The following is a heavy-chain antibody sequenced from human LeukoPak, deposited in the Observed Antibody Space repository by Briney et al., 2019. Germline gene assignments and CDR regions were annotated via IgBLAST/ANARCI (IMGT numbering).Heavy chain of an antibody. V-gene: IGHV3-9*03. CDR3: AKDIVVVPAAIGYSFDY. CDR2: ISWNSGSI. CDR1: GFTFDDYA. J-gene: IGHJ4*02. Sequence: PGRSLRLSCAASGFTFDDYAMHWVRQAPGKGLEWGSGISWNSGSIGYADSVKGRFTISRDNAKNSLYLQMNSLRAEDMALYYCAKDIVVVPAAIGYSFDYWGQGTLVTVSS. D-gene: IGHD2-2*01.